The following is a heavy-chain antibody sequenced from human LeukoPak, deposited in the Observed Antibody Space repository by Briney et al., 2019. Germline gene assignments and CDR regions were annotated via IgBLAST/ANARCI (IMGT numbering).Heavy chain of an antibody. CDR1: GFTFSTYA. J-gene: IGHJ3*02. D-gene: IGHD5-18*01. CDR2: ISYDGSSK. V-gene: IGHV3-30*04. Sequence: GGSLRLSCAASGFTFSTYAMHWVRQAPVKGLEWVAVISYDGSSKYYADSVKGRFTISRDNSKNTLYLQMNSLRAEDTAVYYCARARSSYGYGDAFDIWGQGTMVTVSS. CDR3: ARARSSYGYGDAFDI.